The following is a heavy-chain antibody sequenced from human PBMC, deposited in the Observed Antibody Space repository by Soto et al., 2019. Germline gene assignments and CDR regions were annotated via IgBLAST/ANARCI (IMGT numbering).Heavy chain of an antibody. D-gene: IGHD6-19*01. CDR3: ARIRASSGWYFDY. J-gene: IGHJ4*02. Sequence: FPGFAVSSRRLCVIWIREPPGKALEWLALIDWDDDKYYSTSLKTRLTISKDTSKNQVVLTMTNMDPVDTATYYCARIRASSGWYFDYWVKGNPVLVSS. V-gene: IGHV2-70*01. CDR1: GFAVSSRRLC. CDR2: IDWDDDK.